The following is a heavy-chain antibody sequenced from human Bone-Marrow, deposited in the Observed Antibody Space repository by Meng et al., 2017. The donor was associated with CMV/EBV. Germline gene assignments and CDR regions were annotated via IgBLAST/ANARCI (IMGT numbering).Heavy chain of an antibody. Sequence: GESLKISCKGSGYSFTSYWIGWVRQMPGKGLEWMGIIYPGDSDTRYSPSFQGQVTISADKSISTAYLQWSSLKAPDTAMYYCARHVRKGLGGYYYWVYWGQGTPVTCYS. CDR2: IYPGDSDT. V-gene: IGHV5-51*01. D-gene: IGHD3-22*01. CDR3: ARHVRKGLGGYYYWVY. CDR1: GYSFTSYW. J-gene: IGHJ4*02.